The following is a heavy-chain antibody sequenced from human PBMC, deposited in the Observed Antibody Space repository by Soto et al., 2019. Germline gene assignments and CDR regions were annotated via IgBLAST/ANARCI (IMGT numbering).Heavy chain of an antibody. D-gene: IGHD4-4*01. CDR2: ISWNGGTI. CDR3: TKDKLYSNYEYYFDY. CDR1: GFTFQNYV. V-gene: IGHV3-9*01. Sequence: EVQLVESGGGLVQPGRSLRLSCAASGFTFQNYVMHWVRLVPGKGLEWVSGISWNGGTIGYADSVKGRFTISRDNAKNSLYLQMNSLRAEDTAFYYCTKDKLYSNYEYYFDYWGQGTLVTVSS. J-gene: IGHJ4*02.